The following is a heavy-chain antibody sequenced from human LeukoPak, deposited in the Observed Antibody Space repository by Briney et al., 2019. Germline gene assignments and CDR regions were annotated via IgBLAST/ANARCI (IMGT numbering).Heavy chain of an antibody. CDR3: ARPKFRGYSYGLAY. Sequence: ASVKVSCKASGYTFAGYYMHWVRQAPGQGLEWMGWINPNSGGTNYAQNFQGRVTMTRDTSSNTVYMELSGLSSDDTAVYYCARPKFRGYSYGLAYWGQGILVTVSS. CDR1: GYTFAGYY. V-gene: IGHV1-2*02. CDR2: INPNSGGT. D-gene: IGHD5-18*01. J-gene: IGHJ4*02.